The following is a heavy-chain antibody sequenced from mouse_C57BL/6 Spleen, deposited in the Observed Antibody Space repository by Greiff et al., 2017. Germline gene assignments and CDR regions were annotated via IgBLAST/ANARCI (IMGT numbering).Heavy chain of an antibody. J-gene: IGHJ1*03. CDR3: ARGESDGYYWYFDV. D-gene: IGHD2-3*01. Sequence: EVKLMESEGGLVQPGSSMKLSCTASGFTFSDYYMAWVRQVPEKGLEWVANINYDGSSTYYLDSLKSRFIISRDNAKNILYLQMSSLKSEDTATYYCARGESDGYYWYFDVWGTGTTVTVSS. CDR1: GFTFSDYY. V-gene: IGHV5-16*01. CDR2: INYDGSST.